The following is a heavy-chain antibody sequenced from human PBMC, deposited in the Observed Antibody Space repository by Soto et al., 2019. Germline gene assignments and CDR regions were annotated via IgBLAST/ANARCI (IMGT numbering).Heavy chain of an antibody. CDR2: IWYDGSNK. J-gene: IGHJ3*02. CDR3: AREFSGQIVVVADTDAFDI. CDR1: GFTFSSYG. D-gene: IGHD2-15*01. V-gene: IGHV3-33*01. Sequence: RLSCAASGFTFSSYGMHWVRQAPGKGLAWVAVIWYDGSNKYYADSVKGRFTISRDNSKNTLYLQMNSLRAEATAVDYCAREFSGQIVVVADTDAFDIWGKGTMVTVSS.